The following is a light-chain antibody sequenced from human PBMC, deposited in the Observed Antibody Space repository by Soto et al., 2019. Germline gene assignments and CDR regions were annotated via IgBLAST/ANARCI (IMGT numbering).Light chain of an antibody. Sequence: DVRLTQSPSFLSASVGDTVVITCRASQGVGISLAWYQQKPGKAPRLLISEASTLPSGVPSRFSGSGSGTEFTLTITSLQPEDFETYYCQRVLHYPLTFGGGTKVEI. J-gene: IGKJ4*01. V-gene: IGKV1-9*01. CDR1: QGVGIS. CDR3: QRVLHYPLT. CDR2: EAS.